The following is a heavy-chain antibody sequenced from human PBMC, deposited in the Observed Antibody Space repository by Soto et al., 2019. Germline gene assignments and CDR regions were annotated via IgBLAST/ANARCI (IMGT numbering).Heavy chain of an antibody. D-gene: IGHD3-10*01. Sequence: SVKVSCKASGGTFSSYAISWVRQAPGQGLEWMGGIIPIFGTANYAQKFQGRVTITADESTSTAYMELSSLRSEDTAVYYCARGGYYGSGPDDAFDIWGQGTMVTVSS. CDR2: IIPIFGTA. V-gene: IGHV1-69*13. CDR1: GGTFSSYA. J-gene: IGHJ3*02. CDR3: ARGGYYGSGPDDAFDI.